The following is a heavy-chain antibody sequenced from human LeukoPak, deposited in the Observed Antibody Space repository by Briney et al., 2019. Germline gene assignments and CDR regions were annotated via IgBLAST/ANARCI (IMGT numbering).Heavy chain of an antibody. D-gene: IGHD5-24*01. V-gene: IGHV4-59*01. CDR3: AREGDGYNRPLHD. J-gene: IGHJ4*02. Sequence: SETLSLTCTVSAGSISGNYWSWIRQPPGKGLEWIGYISDRGTTRYNPSLKSRVTISVDTSKNQFSLKMTSVTTADTAICYCAREGDGYNRPLHDWGQGTLVIVSS. CDR2: ISDRGTT. CDR1: AGSISGNY.